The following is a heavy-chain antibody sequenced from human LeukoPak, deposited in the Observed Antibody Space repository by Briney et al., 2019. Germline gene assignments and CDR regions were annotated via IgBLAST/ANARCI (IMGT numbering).Heavy chain of an antibody. D-gene: IGHD3-10*01. CDR3: ASLYYGSGSFDY. J-gene: IGHJ4*02. Sequence: SETLSLTCTVSGGSITSYYWSWIRQPPGKGLEWIGYIYYSGSTNYNPSLKSRVTISVGTSKNQFSLKLTSVTAADTAVYYCASLYYGSGSFDYWGQGTLVTVSS. CDR2: IYYSGST. V-gene: IGHV4-59*01. CDR1: GGSITSYY.